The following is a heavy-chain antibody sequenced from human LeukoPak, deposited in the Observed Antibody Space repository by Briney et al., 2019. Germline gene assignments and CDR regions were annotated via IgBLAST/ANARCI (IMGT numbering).Heavy chain of an antibody. J-gene: IGHJ5*02. D-gene: IGHD1-1*01. CDR3: ARDQQYNRPAGWFDP. CDR2: INHSGST. V-gene: IGHV4-34*01. CDR1: GGSFSGYY. Sequence: KPSETLSLTCAVYGGSFSGYYWSWIRQPPGKGREWIGEINHSGSTNYNPSLKSRVTISVDTSKNQSSLKLSSVTAADTAVYYCARDQQYNRPAGWFDPWGQGTLVTVSS.